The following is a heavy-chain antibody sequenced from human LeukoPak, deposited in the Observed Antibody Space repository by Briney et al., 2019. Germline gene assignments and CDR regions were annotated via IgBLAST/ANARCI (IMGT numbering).Heavy chain of an antibody. CDR3: AKDESGYYDSSGFDY. V-gene: IGHV3-23*01. D-gene: IGHD3-22*01. CDR1: GFTFSSYA. Sequence: GGSLRLSCAVSGFTFSSYAMSWVRQAPGKGLEWVSAISGSGGSTYYADSVKGRFTISRDNSKNTLYLQMNSLRAEDTAVYYCAKDESGYYDSSGFDYWGQGTLVTVSS. CDR2: ISGSGGST. J-gene: IGHJ4*02.